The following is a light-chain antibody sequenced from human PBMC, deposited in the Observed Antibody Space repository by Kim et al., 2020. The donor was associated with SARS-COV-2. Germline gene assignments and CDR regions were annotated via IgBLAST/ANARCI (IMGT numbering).Light chain of an antibody. CDR2: DVS. CDR1: SSDVGAYNY. CDR3: QTWGTGIHV. J-gene: IGLJ3*02. Sequence: QSVLTQPASVSGSPGQSITIFCTGTSSDVGAYNYVSWYQQHPGKAPKLMIYDVSNRPSGVSNRFSGSKSGNSASLTISGLQSEDEADYYCQTWGTGIHVFGGGTQLTVL. V-gene: IGLV2-14*03.